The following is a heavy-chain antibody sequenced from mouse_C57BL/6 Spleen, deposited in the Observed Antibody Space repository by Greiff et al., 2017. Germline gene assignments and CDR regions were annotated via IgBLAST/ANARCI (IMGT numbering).Heavy chain of an antibody. D-gene: IGHD2-1*01. Sequence: QVQLQQPGAELVRPGSSVKLSCKASGYTFTSYWMHWVKQRPIQGLEWIGNIDPSDSETHYNQKFKDKATLTVDKSSSTAYMQLSSLTSEDSAVYYCARVPDGNYGPYWYFDVWGTGTTVTVSS. CDR3: ARVPDGNYGPYWYFDV. V-gene: IGHV1-52*01. J-gene: IGHJ1*03. CDR2: IDPSDSET. CDR1: GYTFTSYW.